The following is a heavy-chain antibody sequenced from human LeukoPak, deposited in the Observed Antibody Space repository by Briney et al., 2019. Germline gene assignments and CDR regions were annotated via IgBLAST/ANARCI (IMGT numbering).Heavy chain of an antibody. Sequence: PGGSLRLSCAASGFTFSDYYVSWIRQAPGKGLEWVGRIKAKAHGGTIEYAAPVKGRFTISRDDSKNTLYLQMNSLKTEDTAVYYCTTDGVGVEGATYDNWGQGTLVSVSS. CDR1: GFTFSDYY. J-gene: IGHJ4*02. V-gene: IGHV3-15*01. CDR2: IKAKAHGGTI. D-gene: IGHD1-26*01. CDR3: TTDGVGVEGATYDN.